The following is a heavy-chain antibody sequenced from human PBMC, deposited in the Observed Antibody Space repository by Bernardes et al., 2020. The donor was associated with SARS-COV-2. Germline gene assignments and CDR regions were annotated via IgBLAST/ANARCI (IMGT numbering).Heavy chain of an antibody. V-gene: IGHV2-5*02. CDR3: ARRQRLKEVLRGPTPTIYSYYSLDV. CDR2: IYWDGDK. CDR1: GFSLRSSGVG. D-gene: IGHD2-8*01. J-gene: IGHJ6*02. Sequence: SGPTLVKPTQTLTLTCTFSGFSLRSSGVGVGWIRQPPGKALEWLAHIYWDGDKAYSPSLQRRPTITKDTSKNQVVLTMTNMDPVDTAKYYCARRQRLKEVLRGPTPTIYSYYSLDVWGPGTTVSVSS.